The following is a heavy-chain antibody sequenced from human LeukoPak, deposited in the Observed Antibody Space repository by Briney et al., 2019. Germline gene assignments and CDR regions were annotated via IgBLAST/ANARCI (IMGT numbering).Heavy chain of an antibody. CDR1: GGSISSYY. J-gene: IGHJ4*02. CDR2: IYYSGST. Sequence: PSETLSLTCTVSGGSISSYYWSWIRQPPGKGLEWIGYIYYSGSTNYNPSLKSRVTISVDTPKNQFSLKLSSVTAADTAVYYCARGSRKWELLPFDYWGQGTLVTVSS. D-gene: IGHD1-26*01. CDR3: ARGSRKWELLPFDY. V-gene: IGHV4-59*01.